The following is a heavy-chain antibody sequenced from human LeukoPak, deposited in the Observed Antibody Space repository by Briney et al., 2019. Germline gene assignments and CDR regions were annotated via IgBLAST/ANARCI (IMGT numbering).Heavy chain of an antibody. CDR3: ARDPDYLRTEQDY. Sequence: ASVKVSCKGSDYTFTSYGISWVRQAPGQGLEWMGWISAYNGNTNYAQKLQGRVTMSTDTSTSTAYMELRSLRSDDTAVYYCARDPDYLRTEQDYWGQGTLVTVSS. D-gene: IGHD4/OR15-4a*01. CDR1: DYTFTSYG. J-gene: IGHJ4*02. V-gene: IGHV1-18*01. CDR2: ISAYNGNT.